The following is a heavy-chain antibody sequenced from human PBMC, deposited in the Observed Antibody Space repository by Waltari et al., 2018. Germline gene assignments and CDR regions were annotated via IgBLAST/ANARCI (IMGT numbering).Heavy chain of an antibody. Sequence: EVQLVESGGGSVQPGGSLRLSCAASGFPFSSYSLNWVSQAPRKVREWVSYISSSSSTKYYADSGKGRFTISRDNAKNSLYLQMNSLRAEDTAVYYCARVGFQRTVLGLLYFDYWGQGTLVTVSS. CDR1: GFPFSSYS. CDR2: ISSSSSTK. J-gene: IGHJ4*02. CDR3: ARVGFQRTVLGLLYFDY. V-gene: IGHV3-48*04. D-gene: IGHD3-16*01.